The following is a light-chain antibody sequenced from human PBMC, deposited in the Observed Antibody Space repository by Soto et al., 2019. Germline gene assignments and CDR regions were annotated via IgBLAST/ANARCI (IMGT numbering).Light chain of an antibody. CDR3: SSYSSSSTVV. V-gene: IGLV2-14*01. Sequence: QSALTQPASVSGSPGQSITISCSGTSSDAGGYNYVSWYQQHPGKAPKLMIYEVSNRPSGVSYRFSGSKSGNTASLTISGLQAEDEADYYCSSYSSSSTVVFGGGTKVTVL. J-gene: IGLJ2*01. CDR2: EVS. CDR1: SSDAGGYNY.